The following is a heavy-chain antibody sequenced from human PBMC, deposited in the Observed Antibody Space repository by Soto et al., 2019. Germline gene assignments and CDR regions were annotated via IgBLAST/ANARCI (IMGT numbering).Heavy chain of an antibody. D-gene: IGHD2-15*01. CDR2: IGRGSTTV. Sequence: EVQRVESGGDLVQPGKSLRLSCAASGFTFSWYNMNWVRQAPGKGLELISYIGRGSTTVYYADSVKGRFTISRDDAKNSLYLQMISLRYEDSALSYSARDPSGGGGCCLECGLDVWGQGTTVTVSS. J-gene: IGHJ6*02. CDR3: ARDPSGGGGCCLECGLDV. CDR1: GFTFSWYN. V-gene: IGHV3-48*02.